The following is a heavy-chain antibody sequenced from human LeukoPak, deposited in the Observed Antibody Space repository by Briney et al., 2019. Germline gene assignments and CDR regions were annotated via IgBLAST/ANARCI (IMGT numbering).Heavy chain of an antibody. CDR3: ARGLGEGYPDH. CDR1: GGSISSGGYY. Sequence: SETLSLTCTVSGGSISSGGYYWSWIRQPPGKGPEWIGEIFPGGRINYNPSLQSRVTISGDTSKNQFSLKVSSVTAADTAVYYCARGLGEGYPDHWGQGTVVTVSP. V-gene: IGHV4-39*07. CDR2: IFPGGRI. J-gene: IGHJ4*02. D-gene: IGHD5-12*01.